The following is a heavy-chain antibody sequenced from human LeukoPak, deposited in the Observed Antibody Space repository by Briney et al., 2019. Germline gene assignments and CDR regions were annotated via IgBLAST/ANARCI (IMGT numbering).Heavy chain of an antibody. CDR3: ARHHNSGYYYRFDY. D-gene: IGHD3-22*01. J-gene: IGHJ4*02. CDR1: GGSISTSSYY. CDR2: IYYSGST. V-gene: IGHV4-39*01. Sequence: SGTLSLTCTVSGGSISTSSYYWGWIRQPPGKGLEWIGSIYYSGSTYYNPSLKSRVTISVDTSKNQFSLNLSSATAADTALYYCARHHNSGYYYRFDYWGQGTLVIVSS.